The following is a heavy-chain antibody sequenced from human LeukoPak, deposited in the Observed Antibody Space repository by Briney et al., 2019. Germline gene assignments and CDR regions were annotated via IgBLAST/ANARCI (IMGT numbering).Heavy chain of an antibody. V-gene: IGHV3-30-3*01. CDR2: ISFDGSNK. J-gene: IGHJ4*02. D-gene: IGHD6-19*01. CDR3: ARDWNESYSSGWFH. Sequence: HPGGSLRLSCAASGFTFSSYAMHWVRQAPGKGLEWVAVISFDGSNKYYADSVKGRFTISRDNSKNTLYLQMNSLRAEDTAVYYCARDWNESYSSGWFHWGQGTLVTVSS. CDR1: GFTFSSYA.